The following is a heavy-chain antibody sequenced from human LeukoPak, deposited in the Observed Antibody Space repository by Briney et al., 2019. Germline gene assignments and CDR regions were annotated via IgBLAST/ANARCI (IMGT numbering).Heavy chain of an antibody. Sequence: SETLSLTCTVSGASISSYYWSWIRQPPGEGLEWIGYIYYSGNVKYNPSLKSRVNMSIDTSKNQFSLKLGSVTAADTAVYYCARDSSGGGYDILTGDAFDIWGQGTVVTVSS. V-gene: IGHV4-59*01. J-gene: IGHJ3*02. D-gene: IGHD3-9*01. CDR1: GASISSYY. CDR3: ARDSSGGGYDILTGDAFDI. CDR2: IYYSGNV.